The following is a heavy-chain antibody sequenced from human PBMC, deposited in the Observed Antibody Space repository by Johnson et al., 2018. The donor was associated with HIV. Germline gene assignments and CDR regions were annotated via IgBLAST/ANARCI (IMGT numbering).Heavy chain of an antibody. D-gene: IGHD1-14*01. Sequence: VQLVESGGGVVQPGGSLRLSCAASGFTFDDYAMHWVRQAPGKGLEWVSGISWNSGSIGYADSVKGRFTITRDNAKTSLYLQMNSLSAEDTAVYYCATRDPTHRPGVFDIWGQGTMVTISS. CDR3: ATRDPTHRPGVFDI. V-gene: IGHV3-9*01. CDR2: ISWNSGSI. CDR1: GFTFDDYA. J-gene: IGHJ3*02.